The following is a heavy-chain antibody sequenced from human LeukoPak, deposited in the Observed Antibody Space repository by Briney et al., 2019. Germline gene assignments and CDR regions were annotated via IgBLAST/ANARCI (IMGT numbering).Heavy chain of an antibody. V-gene: IGHV3-21*01. CDR2: ISSGSTYM. CDR1: GFTFSNYA. CDR3: GRVGGRSKAAKGDAFDI. D-gene: IGHD6-6*01. Sequence: GGSLRLSCAAPGFTFSNYAMSWVRQAPGKGLEWVSSISSGSTYMYYADSVKGRFTISRDNAKNSMYLQMNSLRDEDTAVYYCGRVGGRSKAAKGDAFDIWGQGTMVTVSS. J-gene: IGHJ3*02.